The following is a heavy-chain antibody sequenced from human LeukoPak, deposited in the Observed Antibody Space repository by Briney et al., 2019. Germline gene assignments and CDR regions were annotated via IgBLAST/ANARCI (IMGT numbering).Heavy chain of an antibody. D-gene: IGHD2-2*01. J-gene: IGHJ4*02. V-gene: IGHV1-2*02. CDR2: INPNSGGT. CDR3: ARDGVVVPAAVDY. CDR1: GYTLTAYY. Sequence: ASVKVSCKASGYTLTAYYMHWVRQAPGQGLEWMGWINPNSGGTNYAQKFQGRDTMTRDTSISTAYMELSRLRSDDTAVYYCARDGVVVPAAVDYWGQEALVTVSS.